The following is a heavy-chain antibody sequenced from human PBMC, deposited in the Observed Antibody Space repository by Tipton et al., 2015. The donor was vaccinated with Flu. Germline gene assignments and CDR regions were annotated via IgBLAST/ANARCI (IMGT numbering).Heavy chain of an antibody. J-gene: IGHJ4*02. CDR3: ARVRITGTTRSLDY. CDR1: GFTFSRYG. Sequence: GSLRLSCAASGFTFSRYGMSWVRQAPGKGLEWVSGINWKGGSTGYADSVKGRFTISRDNAKNSLYLQMNSLRAEDTALYHCARVRITGTTRSLDYWGQGTLVTVSS. D-gene: IGHD1-7*01. V-gene: IGHV3-20*01. CDR2: INWKGGST.